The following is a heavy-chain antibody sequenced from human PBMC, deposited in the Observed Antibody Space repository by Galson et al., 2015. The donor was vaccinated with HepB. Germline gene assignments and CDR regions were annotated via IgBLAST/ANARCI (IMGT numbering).Heavy chain of an antibody. J-gene: IGHJ5*02. CDR2: ISYDGSNK. CDR3: AKDPYGAVAGTDPIT. D-gene: IGHD6-19*01. Sequence: SLRLSCAASGFTFSSYGMHWVRQAPGKGLEWVAVISYDGSNKYYADSVKGRFTISRDNSENTLYLQMNSLRAEDTAVYYCAKDPYGAVAGTDPITWGQGTLVTVSS. V-gene: IGHV3-30*18. CDR1: GFTFSSYG.